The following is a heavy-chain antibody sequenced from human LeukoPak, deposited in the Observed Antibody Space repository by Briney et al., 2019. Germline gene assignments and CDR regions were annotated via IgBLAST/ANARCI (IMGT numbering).Heavy chain of an antibody. D-gene: IGHD3-10*01. CDR2: IYYSGST. Sequence: PSETLSLTCTVSGGSISSSSHYWDWIRQPPGKGLERIGSIYYSGSTYYNPSLKSRVTISVDTSKNQFSLKLSSVTAADTAVYYCARQFYYDSGSYYWFDPWGQGTLVTVSS. CDR1: GGSISSSSHY. CDR3: ARQFYYDSGSYYWFDP. J-gene: IGHJ5*02. V-gene: IGHV4-39*01.